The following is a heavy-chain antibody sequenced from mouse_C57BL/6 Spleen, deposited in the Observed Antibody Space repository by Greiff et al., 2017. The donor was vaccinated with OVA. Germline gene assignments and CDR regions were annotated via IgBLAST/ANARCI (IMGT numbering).Heavy chain of an antibody. Sequence: VKVVESGAELVRPGTSVKMSCKASGYTFTNYWIGWAKQRPGHGLEWIGDIYPGGGYTNYNEKFKGKATLTADKSSSTAYMQFSSLTSEDSAIYYCARAMITTDYYAMDYWGQGTSVTVSS. CDR2: IYPGGGYT. CDR1: GYTFTNYW. V-gene: IGHV1-63*01. CDR3: ARAMITTDYYAMDY. J-gene: IGHJ4*01. D-gene: IGHD2-4*01.